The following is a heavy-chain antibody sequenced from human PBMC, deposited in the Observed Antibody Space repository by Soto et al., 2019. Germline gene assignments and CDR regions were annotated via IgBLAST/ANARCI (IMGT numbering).Heavy chain of an antibody. D-gene: IGHD5-18*01. J-gene: IGHJ4*02. CDR3: ARGYSYGADWFDY. Sequence: QVQLVESGGGVVQPGRSLRLSCAASGFTFSSYAMHWVRQAPGKGLERVAVISYDGSNKYYADSVKGRFTISRDNSKNTLYLQMNSLRAEDTAVYYCARGYSYGADWFDYWGQGTLVTVSS. CDR1: GFTFSSYA. CDR2: ISYDGSNK. V-gene: IGHV3-30-3*01.